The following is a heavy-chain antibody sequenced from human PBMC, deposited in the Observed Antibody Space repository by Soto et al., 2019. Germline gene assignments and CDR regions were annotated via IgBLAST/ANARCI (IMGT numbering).Heavy chain of an antibody. V-gene: IGHV3-7*05. CDR2: IKQDGSEK. Sequence: GGSLRLSCAASGFTFSSYWMSWVRQAPGKGLEWVANIKQDGSEKYYVDSVRGRFTISRDNAKNSLYLQMNSLRAEDTAGYYCARDGTRDYSNYGLVYGMDVWGQGTTVTVSS. CDR3: ARDGTRDYSNYGLVYGMDV. J-gene: IGHJ6*02. CDR1: GFTFSSYW. D-gene: IGHD4-4*01.